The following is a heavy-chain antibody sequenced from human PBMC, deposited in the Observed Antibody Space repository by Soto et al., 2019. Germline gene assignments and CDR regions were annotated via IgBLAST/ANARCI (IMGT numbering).Heavy chain of an antibody. Sequence: SVKVSCKASGGTFSTPCFVWVRQGPGQGLEWMGGIIPIFTRTNFAQKFQGRVTFSADESTRTTYMELRSLTSEDTAIYYCARDVVRSTAGDSWGQGTLVTVSS. V-gene: IGHV1-69*13. CDR1: GGTFSTPC. D-gene: IGHD2-15*01. CDR3: ARDVVRSTAGDS. J-gene: IGHJ4*02. CDR2: IIPIFTRT.